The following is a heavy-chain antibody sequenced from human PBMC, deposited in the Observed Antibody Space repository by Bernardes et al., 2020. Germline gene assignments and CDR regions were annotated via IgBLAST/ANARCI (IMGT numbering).Heavy chain of an antibody. Sequence: VGSLRLSCAASGFSSSTYWMSWVRQAPGKGLEWVANIKQDGSEKYYVDSVKGRFTISRNNAKNSLYLQMNSLRAEDTAVYYCARSVLRFLVWSYYFDNWGQGTLVIVSS. V-gene: IGHV3-7*01. D-gene: IGHD3-3*01. CDR1: GFSSSTYW. CDR2: IKQDGSEK. CDR3: ARSVLRFLVWSYYFDN. J-gene: IGHJ4*02.